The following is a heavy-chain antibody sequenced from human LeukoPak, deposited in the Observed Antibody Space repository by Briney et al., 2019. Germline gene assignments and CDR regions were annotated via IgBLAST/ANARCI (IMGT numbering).Heavy chain of an antibody. CDR1: GGTFSSYA. D-gene: IGHD3-10*01. Sequence: SVTVSCKASGGTFSSYAISWVRQAPGQGLEWMGGIIPIFGTANYAQKFQGRVTITADKSTSTAYTELSSLRSEDTAVYYCASKGIWFGELPPAPYGMDVWGKGTTVTVSS. CDR3: ASKGIWFGELPPAPYGMDV. J-gene: IGHJ6*04. V-gene: IGHV1-69*06. CDR2: IIPIFGTA.